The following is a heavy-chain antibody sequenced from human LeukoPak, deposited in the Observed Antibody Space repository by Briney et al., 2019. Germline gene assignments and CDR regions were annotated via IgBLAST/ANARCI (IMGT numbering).Heavy chain of an antibody. CDR2: INHSGST. V-gene: IGHV4-34*01. CDR1: GGSFSGYY. Sequence: SETLSLTCAVYGGSFSGYYWSWIRQPPGKGLEWIGEINHSGSTNYNPSLKSRVTISVDTSKNQFSLKLSSVTAADTAVYYCARGKLRYFDWLLNNWFDPWGQGTLVTVSS. CDR3: ARGKLRYFDWLLNNWFDP. D-gene: IGHD3-9*01. J-gene: IGHJ5*02.